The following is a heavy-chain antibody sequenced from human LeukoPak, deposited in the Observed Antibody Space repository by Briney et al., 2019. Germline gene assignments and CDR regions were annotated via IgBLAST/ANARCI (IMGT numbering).Heavy chain of an antibody. V-gene: IGHV3-64*01. CDR2: ISSNGGST. Sequence: GGSLRLSCAASGFAFSSYAMHWVRQAPGKGLEYVSAISSNGGSTYYANSVKGRFTISRDNSKNTLYLQMGSLRAEDMAVYYCARASTRITTIGGWFDPWGQGTLVTVSS. J-gene: IGHJ5*02. CDR3: ARASTRITTIGGWFDP. D-gene: IGHD3-10*01. CDR1: GFAFSSYA.